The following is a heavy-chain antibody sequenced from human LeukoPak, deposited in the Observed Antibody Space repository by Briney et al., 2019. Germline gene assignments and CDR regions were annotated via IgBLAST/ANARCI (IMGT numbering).Heavy chain of an antibody. V-gene: IGHV1-18*04. CDR3: ARAVTPRQLVLVY. J-gene: IGHJ4*02. D-gene: IGHD6-13*01. Sequence: ASVKVSCKASGYKFSDYYLHWVRQAPGQGLEWMGWMNPNSGNTNYAQKLQGRVAMTTDTSTSTAYMELRSLRSDDTAVYYCARAVTPRQLVLVYWGQGTLVTVSS. CDR2: MNPNSGNT. CDR1: GYKFSDYY.